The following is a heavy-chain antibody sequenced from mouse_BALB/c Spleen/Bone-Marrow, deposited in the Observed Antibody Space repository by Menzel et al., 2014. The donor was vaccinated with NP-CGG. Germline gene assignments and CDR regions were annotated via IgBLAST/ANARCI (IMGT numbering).Heavy chain of an antibody. J-gene: IGHJ1*01. D-gene: IGHD2-14*01. CDR2: IRNKANGHTT. Sequence: EVKLMESGGGLVQPGGSLRLSCATSGFTFTDYYMSWVRQPPGKALEWLGFIRNKANGHTTEHSASVKGRFTISRDNSQSILYLQMNTLRAGDSATYYCARDDYRYDGWYFDVWGAGTTVTVSS. CDR3: ARDDYRYDGWYFDV. V-gene: IGHV7-3*02. CDR1: GFTFTDYY.